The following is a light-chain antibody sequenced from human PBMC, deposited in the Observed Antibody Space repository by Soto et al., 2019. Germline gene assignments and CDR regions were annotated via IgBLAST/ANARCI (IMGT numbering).Light chain of an antibody. CDR1: QIISTNY. CDR3: QQYDTSPTWT. CDR2: GAS. J-gene: IGKJ1*01. Sequence: EIVLTQSPGTLSLSPGERATLSCRASQIISTNYLAWYQQKPGQAPRLLVFGASRRAIDIPDRFSGSGSGTDFTLTINRLEPEDFAVYYCQQYDTSPTWTFGQGTKVEIK. V-gene: IGKV3-20*01.